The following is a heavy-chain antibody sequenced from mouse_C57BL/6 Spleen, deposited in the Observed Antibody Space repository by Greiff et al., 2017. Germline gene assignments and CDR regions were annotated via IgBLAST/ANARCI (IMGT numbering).Heavy chain of an antibody. Sequence: DVQLVESGGGLVQPGGSLVLSCAAPGFTFTDYYMSWVRQPPGKALAWLGFIRNKANGYTTEYSASVKGQFTISRDNSQSILYLQMNALRAEDSATYYCARLYGNYVWYFDVWGTGTTVTVSS. J-gene: IGHJ1*03. CDR2: IRNKANGYTT. D-gene: IGHD2-1*01. CDR1: GFTFTDYY. V-gene: IGHV7-3*01. CDR3: ARLYGNYVWYFDV.